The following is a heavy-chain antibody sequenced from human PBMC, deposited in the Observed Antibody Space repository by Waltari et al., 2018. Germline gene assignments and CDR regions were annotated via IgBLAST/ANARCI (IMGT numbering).Heavy chain of an antibody. J-gene: IGHJ3*02. CDR2: ISYDGSIK. Sequence: QVQLVESGGGVVQPGRSLRLSCAASGFTFSSYAMHWVRQAPGKGLCGGSVISYDGSIKNYADAVKGGFTMSRDNSKNTLYLQMNSLRAEDTAVYYCARVTGGNPIFDIWGQGTMVTVSS. V-gene: IGHV3-30-3*01. CDR1: GFTFSSYA. D-gene: IGHD2-8*02. CDR3: ARVTGGNPIFDI.